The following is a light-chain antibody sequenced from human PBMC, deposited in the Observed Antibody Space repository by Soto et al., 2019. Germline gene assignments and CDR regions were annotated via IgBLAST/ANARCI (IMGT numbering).Light chain of an antibody. V-gene: IGKV1-6*01. J-gene: IGKJ1*01. Sequence: AIQMTQSPSSLSASVGDRVTITCRASQGIRDDLGWYQQKPGRAPKLLIYAASSLQSGVPSRFSGSGSGTDFTLTISSLQPEDFATYYCLQDYTYPWTFGQGTKVEIK. CDR1: QGIRDD. CDR3: LQDYTYPWT. CDR2: AAS.